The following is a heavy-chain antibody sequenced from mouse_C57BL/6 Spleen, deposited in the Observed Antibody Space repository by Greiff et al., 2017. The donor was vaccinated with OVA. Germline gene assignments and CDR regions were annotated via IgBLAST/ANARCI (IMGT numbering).Heavy chain of an antibody. D-gene: IGHD2-5*01. CDR3: LSNYIAY. Sequence: QVQLKQSGAELVRPGASVTLSCKASGYTFTDYEMHWVKQTPVHGLEWIGAIDPETGGTAYNQKFKGKAILTADKSSSTAYMELRSLTSEDSAVYYCLSNYIAYWGQGTLVTVSA. CDR2: IDPETGGT. V-gene: IGHV1-15*01. J-gene: IGHJ3*01. CDR1: GYTFTDYE.